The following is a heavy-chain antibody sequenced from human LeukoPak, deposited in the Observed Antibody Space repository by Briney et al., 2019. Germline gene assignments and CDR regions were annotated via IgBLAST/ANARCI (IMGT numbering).Heavy chain of an antibody. CDR3: ARRSKDCYYGMDV. V-gene: IGHV4-31*03. Sequence: SETLSLTCTVSGGSISSGGYYWSWIRQHPGKGLEWIGYIYYSGSTYYNPSLKSRVTISVDTSKNQFSLKLSSVTAADTAVYYCARRSKDCYYGMDVWGQGTTVTVSS. D-gene: IGHD2-2*01. J-gene: IGHJ6*02. CDR1: GGSISSGGYY. CDR2: IYYSGST.